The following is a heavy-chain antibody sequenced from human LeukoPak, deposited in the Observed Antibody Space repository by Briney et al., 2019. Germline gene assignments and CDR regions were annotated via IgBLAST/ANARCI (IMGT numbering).Heavy chain of an antibody. CDR2: IYYSGST. CDR1: GGSISSSSYY. CDR3: ARHPVAVKVRGVRGFDP. Sequence: PSETLSLTCTVSGGSISSSSYYWGWIRQPPGKGLEWIGSIYYSGSTYYNPSLKSRVTISVDTSKNQFSLKLSSVTAADTAVYYCARHPVAVKVRGVRGFDPWGQGTLVTVSS. D-gene: IGHD3-10*01. J-gene: IGHJ5*02. V-gene: IGHV4-39*01.